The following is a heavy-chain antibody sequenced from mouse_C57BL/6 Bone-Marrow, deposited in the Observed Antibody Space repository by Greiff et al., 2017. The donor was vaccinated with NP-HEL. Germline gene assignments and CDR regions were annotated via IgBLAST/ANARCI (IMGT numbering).Heavy chain of an antibody. J-gene: IGHJ1*03. Sequence: VQLQQSGPGLVQPSQSLSITCTVSGFSLTSYGVHWVRQSPGKGLEWLGVIWRGGSTDYNAAFMSRLSITKDNSKSQVFFKMNSLQADDTAIYYCAKKRGIYYGSSYVLYFDVWGTGTTVTVSS. CDR1: GFSLTSYG. CDR2: IWRGGST. CDR3: AKKRGIYYGSSYVLYFDV. D-gene: IGHD1-1*01. V-gene: IGHV2-5*01.